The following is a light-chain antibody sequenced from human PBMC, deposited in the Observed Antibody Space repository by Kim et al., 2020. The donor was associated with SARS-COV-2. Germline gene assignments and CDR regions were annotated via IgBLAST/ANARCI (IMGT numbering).Light chain of an antibody. CDR1: SSDVGGYNY. CDR2: DVS. CDR3: NSYTSSTTFYV. V-gene: IGLV2-14*03. Sequence: QSALTQPASVSGSPGQSITISCTGTSSDVGGYNYVSWYQQHPGKAPKVLIYDVSKRPSGVSNRFSGSRSDNTASLTISGPQAEDEADYYCNSYTSSTTFYVSGNGTKFTFL. J-gene: IGLJ1*01.